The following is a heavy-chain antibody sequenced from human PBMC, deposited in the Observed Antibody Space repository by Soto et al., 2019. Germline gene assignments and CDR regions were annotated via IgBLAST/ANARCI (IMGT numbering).Heavy chain of an antibody. D-gene: IGHD2-2*02. Sequence: QVQLVESGGGVVQPGRSLRLSCAASGFTFSNYGIHWVRQAPGKGLEWVAFIWYDGSNKYYADSVTGRFTISRDNSKNTLYLQMNSLRADDTAVYYCARDPYTHCSSTSCYTAFYYYYGLDVWGQGTTVTVSS. J-gene: IGHJ6*02. V-gene: IGHV3-33*01. CDR1: GFTFSNYG. CDR2: IWYDGSNK. CDR3: ARDPYTHCSSTSCYTAFYYYYGLDV.